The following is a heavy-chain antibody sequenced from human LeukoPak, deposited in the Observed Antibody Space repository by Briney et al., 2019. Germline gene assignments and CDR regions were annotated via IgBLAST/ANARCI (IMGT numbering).Heavy chain of an antibody. Sequence: GGSLRLSSAASGFTFSDYYMTWIRQAPGRGLEWVSYISSSGSTIYYADSAKGRFTISRDSAKNSLFLQMNSLRAEDTAVYYCAREAGYCSSTSCSYYYYMDVWGKGTTVTVSS. CDR2: ISSSGSTI. CDR1: GFTFSDYY. V-gene: IGHV3-11*04. J-gene: IGHJ6*03. CDR3: AREAGYCSSTSCSYYYYMDV. D-gene: IGHD2-2*03.